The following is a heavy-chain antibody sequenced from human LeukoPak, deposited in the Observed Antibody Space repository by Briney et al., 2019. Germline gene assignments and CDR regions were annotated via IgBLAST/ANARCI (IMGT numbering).Heavy chain of an antibody. J-gene: IGHJ4*02. CDR1: GFTFSSYW. D-gene: IGHD1-7*01. V-gene: IGHV3-7*01. CDR3: ARDNWNYLFDY. CDR2: IKQDGSEK. Sequence: GGSLTLSCAASGFTFSSYWMSWVRQAPGKGLEWVANIKQDGSEKYYVDSVKGRFTISRDNAKNSLYLQMNSLRAEDTAVYYCARDNWNYLFDYWGQGTLGTVSS.